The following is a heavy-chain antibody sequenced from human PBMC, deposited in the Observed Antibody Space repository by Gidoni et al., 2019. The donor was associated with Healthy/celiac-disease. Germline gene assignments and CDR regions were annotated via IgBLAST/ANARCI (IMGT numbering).Heavy chain of an antibody. Sequence: QLQLQESGPGLVKPSETLSLPCTVSGGSISSSSYYWGWIRQPPGKGLEWIGSIYYSGSTYYNPSLKSRVTISVDTSKNQFSLKLSSVTAADTAVYYCARGYSSTSCYAFDYWGQGTLVTVSS. CDR3: ARGYSSTSCYAFDY. CDR2: IYYSGST. D-gene: IGHD2-2*01. CDR1: GGSISSSSYY. J-gene: IGHJ4*02. V-gene: IGHV4-39*07.